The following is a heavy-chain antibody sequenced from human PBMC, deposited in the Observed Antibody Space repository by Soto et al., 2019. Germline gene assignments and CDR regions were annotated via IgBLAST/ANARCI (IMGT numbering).Heavy chain of an antibody. Sequence: QVQLVQSGAEVKKPGASVRVSCKASGYTFTNYAMHCVRQAPGQSLEWMGWINAGNGNTKYLQKFQDRVTITRDTSASTAYMELSSLRFEDTAVYYCARGVGQFDYWGQGTRVTVSS. J-gene: IGHJ4*02. V-gene: IGHV1-3*01. CDR2: INAGNGNT. CDR3: ARGVGQFDY. CDR1: GYTFTNYA. D-gene: IGHD3-10*01.